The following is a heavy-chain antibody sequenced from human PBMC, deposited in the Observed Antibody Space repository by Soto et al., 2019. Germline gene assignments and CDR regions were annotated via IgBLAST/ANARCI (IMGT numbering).Heavy chain of an antibody. CDR2: VSGNNGAS. J-gene: IGHJ5*01. D-gene: IGHD2-2*01. CDR1: GYTSADFG. CDR3: VRDQKYFRVNGNWFDS. Sequence: GASVKVSCKAYGYTSADFGISWVRQAPGQGLEWMGWVSGNNGASNPAPKVQGRITMTLDTSTGVSYMALRSLRSDDTAIYYCVRDQKYFRVNGNWFDSWGQGTLVTVSS. V-gene: IGHV1-18*04.